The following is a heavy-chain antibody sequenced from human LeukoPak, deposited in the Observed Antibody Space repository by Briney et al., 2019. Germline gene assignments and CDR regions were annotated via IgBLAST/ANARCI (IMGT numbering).Heavy chain of an antibody. CDR2: ITDDGRSK. D-gene: IGHD6-13*01. CDR1: GFSFISYG. Sequence: GGSLRLSCAASGFSFISYGMHWVRQAPGKGLEWVGVITDDGRSKDYADSVKGRFTISRDNSKDTLYLQMNSLRDEDTAVYYCARDSAGNDYWGQGTLVTVSS. J-gene: IGHJ4*02. CDR3: ARDSAGNDY. V-gene: IGHV3-30*03.